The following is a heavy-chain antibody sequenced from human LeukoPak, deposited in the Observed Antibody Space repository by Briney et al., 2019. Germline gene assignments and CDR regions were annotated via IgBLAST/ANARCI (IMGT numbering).Heavy chain of an antibody. CDR2: INPNSGGT. CDR1: GYTFTGYY. J-gene: IGHJ4*02. CDR3: ARVPKATPGHFDY. Sequence: GASVKVSRKASGYTFTGYYMHWVRQAPGQGLEWMGWINPNSGGTNYAQKFQGRVTMTRDTSISTAYMELSRLRSDDTAVYYCARVPKATPGHFDYWGQGTLVTVSS. V-gene: IGHV1-2*02.